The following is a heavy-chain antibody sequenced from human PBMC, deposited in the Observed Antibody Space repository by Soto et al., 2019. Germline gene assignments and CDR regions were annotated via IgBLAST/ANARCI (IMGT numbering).Heavy chain of an antibody. J-gene: IGHJ4*02. CDR3: ARWGSGWYYFDY. V-gene: IGHV4-34*01. Sequence: QVQLQQWGAGLLKPSETLSLTCAVYGGSFSGYYWSWIRQPPGKGLEWIGEINHSGSTNYNPSLSSRVTISVDTATNQFSLKLSSVTAADTAVYYCARWGSGWYYFDYWGQGTLVTVSS. CDR1: GGSFSGYY. CDR2: INHSGST. D-gene: IGHD6-19*01.